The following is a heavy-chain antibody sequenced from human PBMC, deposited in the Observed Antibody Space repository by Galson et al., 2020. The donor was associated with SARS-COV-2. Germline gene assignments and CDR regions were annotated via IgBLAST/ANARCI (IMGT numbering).Heavy chain of an antibody. CDR1: GYTFTSYG. D-gene: IGHD2-15*01. J-gene: IGHJ6*02. CDR2: ISAYNGNT. CDR3: ATENCSGGSCYPPAPYYDDYYGMDV. V-gene: IGHV1-18*04. Sequence: ASVQVSCKASGYTFTSYGIRWVRQAPGQGLEWMGWISAYNGNTNYAQKLQGRVTMTPDTSTSTAYMELRSLRSDDTAVYYCATENCSGGSCYPPAPYYDDYYGMDVWGHGTTVTVSS.